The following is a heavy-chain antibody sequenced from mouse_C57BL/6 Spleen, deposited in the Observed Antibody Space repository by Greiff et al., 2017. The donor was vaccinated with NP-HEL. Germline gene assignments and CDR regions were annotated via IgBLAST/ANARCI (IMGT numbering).Heavy chain of an antibody. CDR1: GFTFSDYY. D-gene: IGHD2-2*01. CDR2: ISNGGGST. J-gene: IGHJ4*01. CDR3: ARHGGGYDYYYAMDY. Sequence: EVKLVESGGGLVQPGGSLKLSCAASGFTFSDYYMYWVRQTPEKRLEWVAYISNGGGSTYYPDTVKGRFTISRDNAKNTLYLQMSRLKSEDTAMYYGARHGGGYDYYYAMDYWGQGTSVTVSS. V-gene: IGHV5-12*01.